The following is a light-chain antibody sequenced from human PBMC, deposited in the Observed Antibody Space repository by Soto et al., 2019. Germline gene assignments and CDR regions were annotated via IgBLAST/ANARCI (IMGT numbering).Light chain of an antibody. CDR3: CSYARYSIDV. CDR1: SFDVGTHNL. CDR2: DVT. V-gene: IGLV2-23*02. Sequence: QSALTQPASVSGSPGQSITISCTGTSFDVGTHNLVSWYQQHPGRAPRVIIYDVTKRPSGISDRFSGSKSGNTASLTISGLQTDDDADYYCCSYARYSIDVFGTGTKLTVL. J-gene: IGLJ1*01.